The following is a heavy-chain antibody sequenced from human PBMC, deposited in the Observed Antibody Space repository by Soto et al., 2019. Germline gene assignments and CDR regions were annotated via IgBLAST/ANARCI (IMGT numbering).Heavy chain of an antibody. CDR3: ARASNYLFWSGYYSSFFVY. J-gene: IGHJ4*02. D-gene: IGHD3-3*01. CDR1: GGSFSGYY. V-gene: IGHV4-34*01. Sequence: QVQLQQWGAGLLKPSETLSLTCAVYGGSFSGYYWSWIRQPPGKGLEWIGEINHSGSTNYNPSLKGRVTISVDSSENQFSLRLSSVTAADTAVYYCARASNYLFWSGYYSSFFVYWGQGTLVTVSS. CDR2: INHSGST.